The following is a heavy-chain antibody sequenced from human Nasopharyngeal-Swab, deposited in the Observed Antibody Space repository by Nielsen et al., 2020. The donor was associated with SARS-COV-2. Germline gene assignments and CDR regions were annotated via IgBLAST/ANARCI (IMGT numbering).Heavy chain of an antibody. J-gene: IGHJ3*02. Sequence: SETLSLTCTASGGSISSYYWSWIRQPPGKGLEWIGYIYYSGSTNYNPSLKSRVTILVDTSKNQFSLKLSSVTAADTAVYYCARLAGRTAFDIWGQGTMATVSS. D-gene: IGHD6-13*01. CDR1: GGSISSYY. CDR2: IYYSGST. CDR3: ARLAGRTAFDI. V-gene: IGHV4-59*01.